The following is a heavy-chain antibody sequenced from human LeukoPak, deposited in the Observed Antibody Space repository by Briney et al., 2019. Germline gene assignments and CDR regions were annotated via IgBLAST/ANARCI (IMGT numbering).Heavy chain of an antibody. J-gene: IGHJ4*02. D-gene: IGHD6-19*01. V-gene: IGHV4-59*12. CDR2: IYYSGST. CDR3: ARLISRYSSGWNFDY. CDR1: GGSISSYY. Sequence: SETLSLTCTVSGGSISSYYWSWIRQPPGKGLEWIGYIYYSGSTNYNPSLKSRVTISVDTSKNQFSLKLSSVTAADTAVYYCARLISRYSSGWNFDYWGQGTLVTVSS.